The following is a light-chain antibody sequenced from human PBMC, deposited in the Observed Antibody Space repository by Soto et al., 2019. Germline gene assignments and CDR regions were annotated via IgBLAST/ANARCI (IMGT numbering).Light chain of an antibody. V-gene: IGKV3-11*01. Sequence: EIVLTQSPATLSLSPGERATLSCRASQSVSSYLAWYQQKPGQAPRLLIYDASNRATGIPARFSGSGSGTDFTLTIRSLETEDFAVYYCQQRSNWLPLTFGGGTKVEIK. CDR1: QSVSSY. CDR2: DAS. CDR3: QQRSNWLPLT. J-gene: IGKJ4*01.